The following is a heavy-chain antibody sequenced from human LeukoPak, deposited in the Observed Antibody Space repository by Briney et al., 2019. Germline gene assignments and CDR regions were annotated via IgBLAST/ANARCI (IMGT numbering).Heavy chain of an antibody. CDR1: GYTFTGYY. CDR2: INPNSGGT. D-gene: IGHD3-10*01. Sequence: EASVKVSCKASGYTFTGYYMHWVRQAPGQGLEWMGWINPNSGGTNYAQKFQGRVTMTRDTSISTAYMELSRLRSDDTVVYYCARVSPNYYGSGSLDYWGQGTLVTVSS. CDR3: ARVSPNYYGSGSLDY. J-gene: IGHJ4*02. V-gene: IGHV1-2*02.